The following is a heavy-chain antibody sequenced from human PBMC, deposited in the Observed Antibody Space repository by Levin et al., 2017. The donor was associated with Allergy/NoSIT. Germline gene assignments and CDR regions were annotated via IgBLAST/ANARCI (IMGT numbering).Heavy chain of an antibody. V-gene: IGHV3-21*06. Sequence: GESLKISCGASGFTFSRYNMNWVRQAPGKGLEWVSSISRTADEKYYADSVRGRFGIFRDNAKNSLYLQMNSLRAEDTAVYYCARERLPATMIDHDYGLDAWGQGTAVIVSS. CDR1: GFTFSRYN. CDR3: ARERLPATMIDHDYGLDA. J-gene: IGHJ6*02. CDR2: ISRTADEK. D-gene: IGHD3-22*01.